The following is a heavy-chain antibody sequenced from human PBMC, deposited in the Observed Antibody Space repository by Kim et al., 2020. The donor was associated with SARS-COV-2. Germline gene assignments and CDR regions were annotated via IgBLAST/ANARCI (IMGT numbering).Heavy chain of an antibody. Sequence: GESLKISCKGSGYSFTSYWISWVRQMPGKGLEWMGRIDPSDSYTNYSPSFQGHVTISADKSISTAYLQWSSLKASDTAMYYCARHLGCYYALADYYYGMDVWGQGTTVPVSS. D-gene: IGHD1-26*01. CDR1: GYSFTSYW. CDR3: ARHLGCYYALADYYYGMDV. CDR2: IDPSDSYT. V-gene: IGHV5-10-1*01. J-gene: IGHJ6*02.